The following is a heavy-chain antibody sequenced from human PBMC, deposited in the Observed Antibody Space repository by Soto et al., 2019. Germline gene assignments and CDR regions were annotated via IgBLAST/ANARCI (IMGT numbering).Heavy chain of an antibody. CDR3: ARSLTRYYYGMDV. V-gene: IGHV2-70*01. J-gene: IGHJ6*02. CDR2: IDWDDDE. Sequence: SGPTLVNPTQTLTLTCTFSGFSLSTSGISMSWIRQPPGMALEWLALIDWDDDEYYSPSLRPRLTASKDTSKNQVVLTMTNMDPVDTATYYCARSLTRYYYGMDVWGQGTTVTVSS. CDR1: GFSLSTSGIS.